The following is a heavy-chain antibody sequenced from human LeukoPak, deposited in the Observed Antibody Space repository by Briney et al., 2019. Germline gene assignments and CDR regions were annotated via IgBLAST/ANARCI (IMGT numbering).Heavy chain of an antibody. Sequence: PSQTLSLTCTVSGGSISSGAYYWNWIRQHPGKGLEWIGYIYSSGSTYYNPSLKSRVTMSVDTSKNQFSLKLSSVTAADRAVYYCAREVIEDWFDPRGQGTLVTVSS. CDR2: IYSSGST. CDR3: AREVIEDWFDP. J-gene: IGHJ5*02. V-gene: IGHV4-31*03. D-gene: IGHD2/OR15-2a*01. CDR1: GGSISSGAYY.